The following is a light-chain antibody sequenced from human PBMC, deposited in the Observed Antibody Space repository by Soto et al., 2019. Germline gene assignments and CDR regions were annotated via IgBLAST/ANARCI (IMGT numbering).Light chain of an antibody. V-gene: IGLV1-40*01. J-gene: IGLJ1*01. CDR2: GNT. CDR3: QTYDSSLSGLYV. CDR1: SSNIGAGSD. Sequence: QSALTQLPSISGAPGQRVTISCTGSSSNIGAGSDVHWYHQLPGTAPKLLIYGNTNRPSGVPDRFSGSKSGTSASLAIAGLQTEDEGDYYCQTYDSSLSGLYVFGTGTKVTVL.